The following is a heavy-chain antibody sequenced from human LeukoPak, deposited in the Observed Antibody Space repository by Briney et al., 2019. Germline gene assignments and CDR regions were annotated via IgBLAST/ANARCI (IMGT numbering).Heavy chain of an antibody. CDR2: IYYSGST. CDR1: GGSISSYY. V-gene: IGHV4-59*12. J-gene: IGHJ3*02. CDR3: AKGLLRDAFDI. Sequence: PSETLSLTCTVSGGSISSYYWSWIRQPPGKGLEWIGYIYYSGSTYYNPSLKSRVTISVDTSKNQFSLKLSSVTAADTAVYYCAKGLLRDAFDIWGQGTMVTVSS. D-gene: IGHD1-26*01.